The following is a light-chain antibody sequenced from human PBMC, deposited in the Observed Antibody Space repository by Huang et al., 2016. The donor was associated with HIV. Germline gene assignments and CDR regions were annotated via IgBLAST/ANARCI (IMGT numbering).Light chain of an antibody. CDR3: QQRSNWPLT. CDR2: DAS. J-gene: IGKJ4*01. Sequence: VLTQSPATLSLSPGERASLSCRASQSVSGFLAWYQPKPGQAPRILIYDASYRATGIPARFSGSGSGTDFTLTISSLEAEDFAVYYCQQRSNWPLTFGGGTKVEIK. CDR1: QSVSGF. V-gene: IGKV3-11*01.